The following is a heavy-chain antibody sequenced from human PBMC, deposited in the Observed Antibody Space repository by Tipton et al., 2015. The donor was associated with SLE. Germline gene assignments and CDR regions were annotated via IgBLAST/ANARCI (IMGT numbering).Heavy chain of an antibody. V-gene: IGHV3-33*08. D-gene: IGHD2-2*02. CDR3: ASSLPYGGLFDY. CDR1: GFTFSSYG. Sequence: RSLRLSCAASGFTFSSYGMHWVRQAPGKGLEWVAVIWYDGNNKYYADSVKGRFTISRDNSKNTLYLQMNSLRPKDTALYYCASSLPYGGLFDYWGQGTLVTVSS. CDR2: IWYDGNNK. J-gene: IGHJ4*02.